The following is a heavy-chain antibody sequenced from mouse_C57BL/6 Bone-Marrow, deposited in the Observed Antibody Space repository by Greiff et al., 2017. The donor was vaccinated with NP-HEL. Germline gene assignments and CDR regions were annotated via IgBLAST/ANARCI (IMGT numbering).Heavy chain of an antibody. CDR3: AREAYYGSFYAMDY. CDR2: TFYSGIT. Sequence: EVMLVESGPSLVRPSQTLSLTCTVTGFSINSDCYWIWIRQFPGNKLEYIGYTFYSGITYYNPSLESRTYITRDTSKNQFSLKLSSVTTEDTATYYCAREAYYGSFYAMDYWGQGTSVTVSS. J-gene: IGHJ4*01. D-gene: IGHD1-1*01. V-gene: IGHV3-3*01. CDR1: GFSINSDCY.